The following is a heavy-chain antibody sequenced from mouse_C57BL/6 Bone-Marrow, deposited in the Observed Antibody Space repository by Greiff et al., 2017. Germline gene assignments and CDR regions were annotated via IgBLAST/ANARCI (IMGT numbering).Heavy chain of an antibody. CDR3: ARPHSYGSSFAY. V-gene: IGHV5-6*02. D-gene: IGHD1-1*01. CDR2: ISSGGSYT. J-gene: IGHJ3*01. CDR1: GFTFSSYG. Sequence: VMLVESGGDLVKPGGSLKLSCAASGFTFSSYGMSWVRQTPDKRLEWVATISSGGSYTYYPDSVKGRFTISRDNAKNTLYLQRSSLKSEDTAMYYCARPHSYGSSFAYWGQGTLVTVSA.